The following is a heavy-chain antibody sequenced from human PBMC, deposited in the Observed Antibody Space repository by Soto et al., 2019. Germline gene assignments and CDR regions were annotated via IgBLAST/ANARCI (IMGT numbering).Heavy chain of an antibody. J-gene: IGHJ6*02. CDR1: GGSVSSGGYY. V-gene: IGHV4-61*08. CDR3: ARVGGDSSSRDYYYYGMDV. D-gene: IGHD6-13*01. Sequence: PSETLSLTCSVSGGSVSSGGYYWSWIRQPPGKGLEWIGYIYYSGSTNYNPSLKSRVTISVDTSKNQFSLKLSSVTAADTAVYYCARVGGDSSSRDYYYYGMDVWGQGTTVTVSS. CDR2: IYYSGST.